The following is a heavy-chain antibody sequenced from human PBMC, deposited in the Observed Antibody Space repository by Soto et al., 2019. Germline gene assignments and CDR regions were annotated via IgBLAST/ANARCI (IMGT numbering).Heavy chain of an antibody. D-gene: IGHD1-26*01. V-gene: IGHV1-58*01. J-gene: IGHJ5*02. Sequence: SVKVSCKASGFTFTSSAVQWVRQARGERLEWIGWIVVGSGNTNYAQKFQERVTITRDMSTSTAYMELSSLRSEDTAVYWCARLDGGWDSGIYFGWFDPWGQGTQVTVSS. CDR3: ARLDGGWDSGIYFGWFDP. CDR2: IVVGSGNT. CDR1: GFTFTSSA.